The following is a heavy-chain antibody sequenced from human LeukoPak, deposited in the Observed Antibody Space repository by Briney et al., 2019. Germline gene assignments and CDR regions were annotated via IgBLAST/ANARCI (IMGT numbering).Heavy chain of an antibody. D-gene: IGHD4-11*01. Sequence: PGGSLRLSCAASGFTFSSYSMNRVRQAPGKGLEWVSSISSSSSYIYYADSVKGRFTISRDNAKNSLYLQMNSLRAEDTAVYHCARAASRDSNYYMDVWGKGTAVTVSS. J-gene: IGHJ6*03. V-gene: IGHV3-21*01. CDR3: ARAASRDSNYYMDV. CDR1: GFTFSSYS. CDR2: ISSSSSYI.